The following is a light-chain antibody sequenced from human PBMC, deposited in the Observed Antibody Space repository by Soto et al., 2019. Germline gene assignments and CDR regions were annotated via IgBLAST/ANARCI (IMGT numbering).Light chain of an antibody. CDR1: QSVSATY. CDR2: DAT. Sequence: EIVMTQSPATLSVSPGERATLSCRASQSVSATYIAWYQQKPGQAPRLLIYDATNRATGIPARFRGSGSETDFTLTISSLEPEDFAIYYCQQRSNWPPWTFGQGTKVDIK. CDR3: QQRSNWPPWT. V-gene: IGKV3-11*01. J-gene: IGKJ1*01.